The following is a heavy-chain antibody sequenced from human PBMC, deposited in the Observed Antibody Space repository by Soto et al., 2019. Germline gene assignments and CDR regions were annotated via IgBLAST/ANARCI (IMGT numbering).Heavy chain of an antibody. CDR1: GGSISAYY. CDR3: AKLTCSSGRRSVPVENWLDP. V-gene: IGHV4-59*12. CDR2: VSYSGSP. J-gene: IGHJ5*02. Sequence: QVQLEESRPGLVKPSETLSLTCTVSGGSISAYYWSWIRQPPGKGLEYSGYVSYSGSPNDNPFLKVRDSISFDPSQTHFAPKVTSVTAADKAIYYCAKLTCSSGRRSVPVENWLDPWGQGTLVSVSS. D-gene: IGHD2-2*01.